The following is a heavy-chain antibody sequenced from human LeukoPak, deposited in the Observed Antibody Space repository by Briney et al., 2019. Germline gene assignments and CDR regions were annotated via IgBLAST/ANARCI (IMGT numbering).Heavy chain of an antibody. CDR2: ISPNSGVP. D-gene: IGHD6-13*01. CDR3: AREVGYSTSWYWRFDP. J-gene: IGHJ5*02. Sequence: ASVKVSCKASGYTFTGYYIHWVRQAPGQGLEWLGRISPNSGVPNYAQKFQGRVTMTRDTSVNTVYMELSGLKSDDTGAYYCAREVGYSTSWYWRFDPWGQGTVVTVSS. V-gene: IGHV1-2*05. CDR1: GYTFTGYY.